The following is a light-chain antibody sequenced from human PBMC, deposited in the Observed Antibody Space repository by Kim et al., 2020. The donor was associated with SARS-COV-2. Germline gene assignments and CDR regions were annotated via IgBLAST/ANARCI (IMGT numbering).Light chain of an antibody. Sequence: YELTQPPSVSEAPGKTATITCGGDDIGTKSVHWYQQKPGQAPVLVIYYDTDRPSGIPERFSASNSGNTATLTVSRVEAGDEADYYCQVWHSGSDQWVFGGGTQLT. V-gene: IGLV3-21*04. CDR2: YDT. J-gene: IGLJ3*02. CDR1: DIGTKS. CDR3: QVWHSGSDQWV.